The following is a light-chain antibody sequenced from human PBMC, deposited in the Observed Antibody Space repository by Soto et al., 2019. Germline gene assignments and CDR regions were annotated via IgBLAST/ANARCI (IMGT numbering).Light chain of an antibody. CDR1: STDVGSYNL. Sequence: QSALTQPASVSGSPGQSITISCTGTSTDVGSYNLVSWYQQHPGKAPKLMIYGDTERPSGVSLRFSGSKSGNTASLTISGLRAEDEADYYCCSFAGSSTFWVFGGGTKLTVL. V-gene: IGLV2-23*02. J-gene: IGLJ3*02. CDR3: CSFAGSSTFWV. CDR2: GDT.